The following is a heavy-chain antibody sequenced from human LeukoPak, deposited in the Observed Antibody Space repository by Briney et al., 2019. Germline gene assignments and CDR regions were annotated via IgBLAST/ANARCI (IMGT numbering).Heavy chain of an antibody. V-gene: IGHV1-8*01. CDR3: ARGDGTSYYDSSGYYEAFDI. Sequence: ASVKVSCKASGYTFTSYDINWVRQATGQGLEWMGWMNPNSGNAGYAQKFQGRVTMTRNTSISTAYMELSSLRSEDTAVYYCARGDGTSYYDSSGYYEAFDIWGQGTMVTVSS. CDR2: MNPNSGNA. J-gene: IGHJ3*02. D-gene: IGHD3-22*01. CDR1: GYTFTSYD.